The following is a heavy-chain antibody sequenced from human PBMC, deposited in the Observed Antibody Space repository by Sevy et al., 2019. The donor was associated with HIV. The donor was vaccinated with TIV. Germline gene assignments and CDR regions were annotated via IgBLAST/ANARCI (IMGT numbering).Heavy chain of an antibody. D-gene: IGHD2-8*01. CDR2: IYWDDDK. Sequence: SGPTLVNPTQTLTLTCTFSGFSLSTSGVGVGWIRQPPGKALEWLALIYWDDDKRYSPSLKNRLTITKDTSKNQVVLTMTNMDPVDTATYYCAHRRDDTVVMVYGDFDYWGQRTLVTVSS. V-gene: IGHV2-5*02. CDR3: AHRRDDTVVMVYGDFDY. J-gene: IGHJ4*02. CDR1: GFSLSTSGVG.